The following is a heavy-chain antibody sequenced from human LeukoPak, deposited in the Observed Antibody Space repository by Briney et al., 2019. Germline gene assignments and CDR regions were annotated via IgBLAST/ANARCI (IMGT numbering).Heavy chain of an antibody. CDR2: IRYDGSNK. D-gene: IGHD6-13*01. Sequence: GGSLRLSCAASGFTFSSYGMHWVRQAPGKGLEWVAFIRYDGSNKYYADSVKGRFTISRDNSKNTLYLQMNSLRAEDTAVYYCARRYSSSWPGGAHYYYYYYMDVWGKGTTVTISS. J-gene: IGHJ6*03. CDR1: GFTFSSYG. CDR3: ARRYSSSWPGGAHYYYYYYMDV. V-gene: IGHV3-30*02.